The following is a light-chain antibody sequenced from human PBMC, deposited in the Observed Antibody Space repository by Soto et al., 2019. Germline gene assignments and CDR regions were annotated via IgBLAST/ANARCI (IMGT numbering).Light chain of an antibody. CDR1: QGISSI. CDR2: AAS. Sequence: DIQLTQSPSFLSASVGDRVSIPCRASQGISSILAWYQQKPGKAPNLLIYAASTLQSGVPSRFSGSGSGTEFTLTISSLQPEDFATYYCQQLNSYPLTFGGGTTVEI. CDR3: QQLNSYPLT. J-gene: IGKJ4*01. V-gene: IGKV1-9*01.